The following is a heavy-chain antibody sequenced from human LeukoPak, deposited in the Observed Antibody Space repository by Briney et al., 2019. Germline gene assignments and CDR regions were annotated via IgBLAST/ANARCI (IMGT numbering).Heavy chain of an antibody. CDR3: ARAVGYGSGTYRQYYFDY. V-gene: IGHV1-2*02. Sequence: ASVTVSFKASGYTFTDYYIHWVRQAPGQGRAGMGWINPKRCGTNYKQNFKGRVTTSRDTSISTAYMDLSRLISDDTAVYYCARAVGYGSGTYRQYYFDYWGQGTLVPVSS. CDR1: GYTFTDYY. D-gene: IGHD3-10*01. J-gene: IGHJ4*02. CDR2: INPKRCGT.